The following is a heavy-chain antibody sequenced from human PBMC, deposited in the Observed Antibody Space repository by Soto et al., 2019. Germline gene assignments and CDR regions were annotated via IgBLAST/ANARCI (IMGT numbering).Heavy chain of an antibody. V-gene: IGHV3-21*01. Sequence: EVQLVESGGGLVKPVGSLRLSCAASGFTFSSYSMNWVRQAPGKGLEWVSSISSSSTYIYYADSVKGRFTISRDNAKNSLYLQMNSLRAEDTALYYCAVIGVVAATHWFDPWGQGTLVTVSS. D-gene: IGHD2-15*01. J-gene: IGHJ5*02. CDR2: ISSSSTYI. CDR1: GFTFSSYS. CDR3: AVIGVVAATHWFDP.